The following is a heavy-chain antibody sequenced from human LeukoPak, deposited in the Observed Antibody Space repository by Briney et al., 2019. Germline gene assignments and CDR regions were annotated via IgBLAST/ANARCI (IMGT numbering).Heavy chain of an antibody. D-gene: IGHD2-21*02. J-gene: IGHJ4*02. Sequence: SGSGGTTYYAASVKGRFTISRHNSNNTLYLLMNTLRAEDTAVYYCAQGSMCGGDCYYFDYWGQGTLVTVSS. CDR3: AQGSMCGGDCYYFDY. V-gene: IGHV3-23*01. CDR2: SGSGGTT.